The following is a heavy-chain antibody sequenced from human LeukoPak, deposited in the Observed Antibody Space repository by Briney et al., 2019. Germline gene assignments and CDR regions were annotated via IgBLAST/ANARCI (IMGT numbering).Heavy chain of an antibody. CDR3: ARTVDYYDSSGRFDY. CDR2: IYYSGST. J-gene: IGHJ4*02. Sequence: SETLSLTCTVSGGSISSYYWSWIRQPPGKGLEWIGYIYYSGSTNYNPSLKSRVTISVDTSKNQFSLKLSSVTAADTAVYYCARTVDYYDSSGRFDYWGQGTLVTVSS. V-gene: IGHV4-59*08. CDR1: GGSISSYY. D-gene: IGHD3-22*01.